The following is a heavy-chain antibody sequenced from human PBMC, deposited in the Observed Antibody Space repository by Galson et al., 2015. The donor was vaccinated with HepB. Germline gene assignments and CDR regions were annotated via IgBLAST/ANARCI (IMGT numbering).Heavy chain of an antibody. Sequence: SLRLSCAASGFTFSDYYMSWIRPAPGKGLEWPSYISHNTLYTNYSVSVKGRINISRDNARNSLYLQLNSLRAEDTAVYYCVRVADVDYGDHSHFDYWGQGTLVTVSS. CDR2: ISHNTLYT. J-gene: IGHJ4*02. CDR1: GFTFSDYY. V-gene: IGHV3-11*06. D-gene: IGHD4-17*01. CDR3: VRVADVDYGDHSHFDY.